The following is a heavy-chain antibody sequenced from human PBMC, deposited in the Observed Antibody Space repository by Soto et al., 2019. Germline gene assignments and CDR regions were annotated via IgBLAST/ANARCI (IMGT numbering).Heavy chain of an antibody. J-gene: IGHJ4*02. CDR3: ATGGAYYYDSSGYHLY. CDR2: FDPEDGET. D-gene: IGHD3-22*01. V-gene: IGHV1-24*01. CDR1: GYTLTELS. Sequence: WASVKVSCKVSGYTLTELSMHWVRQAPGKGLEWMGGFDPEDGETIYAQKFQGRVTMTEDTSTDTAYMELSSLRSEDTAVYYCATGGAYYYDSSGYHLYWGQGTLVTVSS.